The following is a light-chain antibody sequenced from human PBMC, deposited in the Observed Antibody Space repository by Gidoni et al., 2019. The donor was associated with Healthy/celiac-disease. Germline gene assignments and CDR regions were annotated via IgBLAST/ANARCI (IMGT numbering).Light chain of an antibody. CDR3: QQYYSTSYT. J-gene: IGKJ2*01. CDR1: QSVLYSSNNKNY. Sequence: IVMTQSPDSLAVSLGERATINCKSSQSVLYSSNNKNYLAWYQQKPGQPPKLLIYWASTRESGVTDRFSGSGSGTDFTLTISSLQAEDVAVYYCQQYYSTSYTFGQGTKLEIK. V-gene: IGKV4-1*01. CDR2: WAS.